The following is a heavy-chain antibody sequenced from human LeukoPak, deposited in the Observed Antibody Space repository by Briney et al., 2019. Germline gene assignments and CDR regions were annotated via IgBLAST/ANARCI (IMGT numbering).Heavy chain of an antibody. V-gene: IGHV3-21*01. D-gene: IGHD4-11*01. CDR1: GFNFSTYT. CDR2: ISRSSSYI. CDR3: ARVQDGSNWHEYFQH. J-gene: IGHJ1*01. Sequence: GGSLRLSCAASGFNFSTYTMNWVRQAPGKGLEWVSSISRSSSYIYYADSVKGRFTISRDNAKNSLFLQMSSLRAEDTAVYYCARVQDGSNWHEYFQHWGQGTLVTVSS.